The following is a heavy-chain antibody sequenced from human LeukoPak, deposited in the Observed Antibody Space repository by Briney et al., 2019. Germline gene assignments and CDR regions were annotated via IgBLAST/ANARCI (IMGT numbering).Heavy chain of an antibody. CDR2: IWYDGSNK. V-gene: IGHV3-33*06. CDR3: AKGVLMVYFLFDY. Sequence: GRSLRLSCAASGFTFSSYGMHWVRQAPGKGLEWVAVIWYDGSNKYYADSVKGRFTTSRDNSKNTLYLQMNSLRAEDTAVYYCAKGVLMVYFLFDYWGQGTLVTVSS. J-gene: IGHJ4*02. D-gene: IGHD2-8*01. CDR1: GFTFSSYG.